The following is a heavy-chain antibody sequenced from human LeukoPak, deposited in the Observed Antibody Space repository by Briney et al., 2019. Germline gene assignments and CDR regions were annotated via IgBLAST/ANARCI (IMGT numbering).Heavy chain of an antibody. J-gene: IGHJ6*02. D-gene: IGHD3-10*01. CDR3: ARNAWKSSDSGRGRMDV. CDR2: INSDGRST. Sequence: PGGSLRLSCAASGFTFSSYWMHWVRQAPGKGLVWVSRINSDGRSTSYADSVKGRFTISRDNAKNTLHLQMNSLRAEDTAVYYCARNAWKSSDSGRGRMDVWGQGTSVTVSS. V-gene: IGHV3-74*01. CDR1: GFTFSSYW.